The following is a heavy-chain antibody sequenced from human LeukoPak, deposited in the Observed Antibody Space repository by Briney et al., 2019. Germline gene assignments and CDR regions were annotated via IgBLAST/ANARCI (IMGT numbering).Heavy chain of an antibody. CDR3: AKPVAGTGYFDY. J-gene: IGHJ4*02. CDR2: ISGSGGST. V-gene: IGHV3-23*01. D-gene: IGHD6-19*01. Sequence: GGSLRLSCAVSGFTFSSYAMSWVRQAPGKGLGWVSTISGSGGSTYYADSVKGRFTISRDNSKNTLYLQMNSLRAEDTAVYYCAKPVAGTGYFDYWGQGTLVTVPS. CDR1: GFTFSSYA.